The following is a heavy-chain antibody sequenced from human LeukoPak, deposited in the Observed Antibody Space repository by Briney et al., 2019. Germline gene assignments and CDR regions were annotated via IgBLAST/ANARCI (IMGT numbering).Heavy chain of an antibody. CDR1: GGSFSGYY. Sequence: SETLSLTCAVYGGSFSGYYWSWIRQPPGKGLEWIGEINHSGSTNYNPSLKSRVTISVDTSKNQFSLKLSSVTAADTAVYYCARAFRYCSSTSCYSAGATKYTWFDPWGQGTLVTVSS. V-gene: IGHV4-34*01. CDR2: INHSGST. CDR3: ARAFRYCSSTSCYSAGATKYTWFDP. J-gene: IGHJ5*02. D-gene: IGHD2-2*01.